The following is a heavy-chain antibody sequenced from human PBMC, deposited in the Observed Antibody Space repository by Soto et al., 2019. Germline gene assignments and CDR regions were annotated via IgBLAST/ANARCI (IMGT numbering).Heavy chain of an antibody. CDR2: ISDDDFIT. CDR1: GFTSSRYG. D-gene: IGHD6-13*01. J-gene: IGHJ4*02. CDR3: AKGGRTWYGFDY. Sequence: GGSLRLSCAGSGFTSSRYGMSWVRQAPGKGLEWVAGISDDDFITNYADSVKGRFTISKDTSKSTVYLQMNSLRAEDTAVYFCAKGGRTWYGFDYWGQGTMVTV. V-gene: IGHV3-23*01.